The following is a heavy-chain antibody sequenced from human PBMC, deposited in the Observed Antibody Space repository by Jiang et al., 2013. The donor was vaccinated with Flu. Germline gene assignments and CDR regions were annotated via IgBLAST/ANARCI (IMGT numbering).Heavy chain of an antibody. CDR2: YRSKWYN. CDR3: ARRGGEPPYYYYYMDV. V-gene: IGHV6-1*01. D-gene: IGHD1-14*01. J-gene: IGHJ6*03. Sequence: YRSKWYNDYAVSVKSRITINPDTSKNQFSLQLNSVTPEDTAVYYCARRGGEPPYYYYYMDVWGKGTTVTVSS.